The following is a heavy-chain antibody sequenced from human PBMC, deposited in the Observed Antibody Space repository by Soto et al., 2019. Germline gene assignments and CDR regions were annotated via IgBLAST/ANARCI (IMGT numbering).Heavy chain of an antibody. J-gene: IGHJ4*02. D-gene: IGHD4-17*01. CDR3: AYGDYRVPFDA. CDR1: GGSISSYY. V-gene: IGHV4-59*01. Sequence: SEPLSLTCTVSGGSISSYYWSWIRQPPGKGLEWIGYIYNSGSTNYNPSLKSRVTISVDTSKNQFSLKLSSVTAADTAVYDGAYGDYRVPFDAWGQGTLVTVAS. CDR2: IYNSGST.